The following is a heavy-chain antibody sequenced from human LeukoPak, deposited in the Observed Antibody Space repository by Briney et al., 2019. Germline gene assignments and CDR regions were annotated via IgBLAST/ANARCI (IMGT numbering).Heavy chain of an antibody. V-gene: IGHV4-34*01. CDR1: GGPFSGYY. J-gene: IGHJ6*02. D-gene: IGHD2-2*01. Sequence: SETLSLTCAVYGGPFSGYYWSWIRQPPGKGLEWIGEINHSGSTNYNPSLKSRVTISVDTSKNQFSLKLSSVTAADTAVYYCASSCSSTSCYYYYYYGMDVWGQGTTVTVSS. CDR2: INHSGST. CDR3: ASSCSSTSCYYYYYYGMDV.